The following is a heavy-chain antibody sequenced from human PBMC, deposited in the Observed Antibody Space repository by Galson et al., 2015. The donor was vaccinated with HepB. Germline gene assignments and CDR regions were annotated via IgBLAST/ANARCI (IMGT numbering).Heavy chain of an antibody. V-gene: IGHV3-23*01. Sequence: SLRHSCAASGFTFSSYAMSWVRQAPGKGLEWVSAISGSGGSTYYADSVKGRFTISRDHSKNTLYLQMNSLRAEDTAVYYCASAMVRGVISDFDYWGQGTLVTVSS. D-gene: IGHD3-10*01. CDR2: ISGSGGST. CDR1: GFTFSSYA. CDR3: ASAMVRGVISDFDY. J-gene: IGHJ4*02.